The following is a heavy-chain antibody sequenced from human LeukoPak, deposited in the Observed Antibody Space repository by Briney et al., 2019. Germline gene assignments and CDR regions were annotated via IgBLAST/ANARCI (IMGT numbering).Heavy chain of an antibody. J-gene: IGHJ5*02. CDR2: IYTSGST. D-gene: IGHD3-10*01. CDR3: ARNPGRIGELWSWFDP. Sequence: SETLSLTCTVSGGSISSYYWSWIRQPAGKGLEWIGRIYTSGSTNYNPSLKSRVTMSVDTSKNQFSLKLSSVTAADTAVYYCARNPGRIGELWSWFDPWGQGTLVTVSS. CDR1: GGSISSYY. V-gene: IGHV4-4*07.